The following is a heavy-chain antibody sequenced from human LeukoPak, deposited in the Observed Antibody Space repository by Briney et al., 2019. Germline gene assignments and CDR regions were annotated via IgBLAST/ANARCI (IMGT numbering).Heavy chain of an antibody. CDR1: GFTCSTYT. V-gene: IGHV3-48*02. CDR2: ITVSSTT. J-gene: IGHJ3*02. CDR3: ARGDTLSDLNAFDI. Sequence: PGGSLRLSCAASGFTCSTYTMNWVRQAPGKGLEWLAYITVSSTTYYADSVRGRFTISRDNAKNSLYLQMNSLRDEDTAVYYCARGDTLSDLNAFDIWGQGTMVTVSP.